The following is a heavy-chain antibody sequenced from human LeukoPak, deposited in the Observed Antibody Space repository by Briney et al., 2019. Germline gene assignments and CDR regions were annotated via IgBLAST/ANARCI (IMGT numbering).Heavy chain of an antibody. CDR1: GGSISSYY. V-gene: IGHV4-4*08. J-gene: IGHJ4*02. D-gene: IGHD3-22*01. CDR2: IYTSGST. Sequence: SETLSLTCTVSGGSISSYYWSWIRQPPGKGLEWIGYIYTSGSTNYNPSLKSRVTISVDTSKNQFSLKLSSVTAADTAVYYCARGDYYDSSGYYYGYFDYWGQGTLVTVSS. CDR3: ARGDYYDSSGYYYGYFDY.